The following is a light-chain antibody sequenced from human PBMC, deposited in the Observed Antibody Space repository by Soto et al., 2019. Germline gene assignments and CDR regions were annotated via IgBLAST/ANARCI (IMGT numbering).Light chain of an antibody. J-gene: IGKJ4*01. CDR2: KAY. CDR3: KQYDSFSLT. V-gene: IGKV1-5*03. Sequence: DIKMTQSPSTLSASVGDRVTITCRASQSISSWLAWYQQTPGKAHKLLIYKAYSLESGVQSRFSGSGSGTEFTLTIGSLQPDDFATYFCKQYDSFSLTFGGGTKVDIK. CDR1: QSISSW.